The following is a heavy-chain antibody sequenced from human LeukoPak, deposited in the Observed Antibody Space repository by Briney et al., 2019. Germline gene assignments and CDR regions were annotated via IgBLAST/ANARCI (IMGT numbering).Heavy chain of an antibody. D-gene: IGHD3-22*01. V-gene: IGHV3-53*01. CDR1: GFSVRTTY. CDR2: LYTGGGT. J-gene: IGHJ4*02. Sequence: GGSLRLSCAASGFSVRTTYMSWVRQAPGKGLEWVSVLYTGGGTDHADSVKGRLTISRDNSKNTLSLHMSSLRAEDTAIYYCTRSGYRHPYHFDSWGQGTLVTVSS. CDR3: TRSGYRHPYHFDS.